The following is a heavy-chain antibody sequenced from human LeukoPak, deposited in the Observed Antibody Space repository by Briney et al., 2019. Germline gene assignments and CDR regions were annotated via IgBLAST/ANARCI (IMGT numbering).Heavy chain of an antibody. V-gene: IGHV3-23*01. J-gene: IGHJ4*02. CDR3: AKSSLGDTGAYQYYFDY. D-gene: IGHD2-8*02. Sequence: GGSLRLSCSASGFTFSSYAMSWVRQAPGKGLEWVSAISDSGDSTYYADSVKGRFTISRDNSKNTLYLPMNSLRAEDTAVYYCAKSSLGDTGAYQYYFDYWGQGTLVTVSS. CDR2: ISDSGDST. CDR1: GFTFSSYA.